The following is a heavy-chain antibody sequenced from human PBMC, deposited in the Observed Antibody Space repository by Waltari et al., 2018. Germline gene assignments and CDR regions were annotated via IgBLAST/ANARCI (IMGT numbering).Heavy chain of an antibody. J-gene: IGHJ4*02. CDR2: ISNDESSI. V-gene: IGHV3-74*03. CDR1: GFRFSNYW. CDR3: AGGATAY. Sequence: EEQLLESGGGLVQPGDSLRLSCAASGFRFSNYWMNWVRQAPGKGLVWVARISNDESSITYADSVKGRFTISRDNAKNSLYLQMNSLRAEDTAVYYCAGGATAYWGQGTLVTVSS. D-gene: IGHD1-26*01.